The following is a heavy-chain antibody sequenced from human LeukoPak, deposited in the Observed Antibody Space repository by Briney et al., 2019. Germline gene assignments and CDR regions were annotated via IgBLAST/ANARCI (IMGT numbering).Heavy chain of an antibody. V-gene: IGHV3-23*01. CDR2: ISGSGENT. J-gene: IGHJ3*02. CDR3: ARGHGGFFRYFDTNDAFDM. CDR1: GFTFSNYG. Sequence: GGSLRLSCAASGFTFSNYGMSWVRQAPGKGLDWVSGISGSGENTYYADSVKGRFTISGDNSKNTLYLQMNSLRAEDTALYYCARGHGGFFRYFDTNDAFDMWGQGTVVTVSS. D-gene: IGHD3-9*01.